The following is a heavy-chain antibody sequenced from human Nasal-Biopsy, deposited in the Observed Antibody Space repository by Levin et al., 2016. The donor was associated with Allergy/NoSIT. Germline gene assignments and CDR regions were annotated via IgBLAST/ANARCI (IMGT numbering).Heavy chain of an antibody. CDR2: INPRSGGT. J-gene: IGHJ5*02. D-gene: IGHD3-16*02. CDR3: ARDSEDAVWGNSRPPPRWFDP. V-gene: IGHV1-2*02. CDR1: GYTFNDYF. Sequence: ASVKVSCKASGYTFNDYFMQWVRQAPGQGLEWMGWINPRSGGTIYAQKFQGRVTLTRDTSITTVYMELTGLTSDDTAMYYCARDSEDAVWGNSRPPPRWFDPWGQGTLVTVSS.